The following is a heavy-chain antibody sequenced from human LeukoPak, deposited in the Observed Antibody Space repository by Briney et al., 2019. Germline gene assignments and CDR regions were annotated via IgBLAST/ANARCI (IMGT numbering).Heavy chain of an antibody. J-gene: IGHJ5*02. CDR2: INHSGST. V-gene: IGHV4-34*01. Sequence: PSETLSLTCAVYGGSFSGYYWSWIRQPPGKGLEWIGEINHSGSTNYNPSLKSRVTISIDTSKNQFSLKLSSVTAADTAVYYCARFDSSGWSYWFDPWGQGTLVTVSS. D-gene: IGHD6-13*01. CDR1: GGSFSGYY. CDR3: ARFDSSGWSYWFDP.